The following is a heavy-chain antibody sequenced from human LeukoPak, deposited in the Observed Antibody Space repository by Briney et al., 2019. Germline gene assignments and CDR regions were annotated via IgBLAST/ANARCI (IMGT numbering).Heavy chain of an antibody. Sequence: GGSLRLSCAASGFTFSSYSMNWVRQAPGKGPGWVSSISSSSSYIYYADSVKGRFTISRDNAKNSLYLQMNSLRAEDTAVYYCARDQGYCSSTSCYWFDPWGQGTLVTVSS. CDR3: ARDQGYCSSTSCYWFDP. V-gene: IGHV3-21*01. CDR2: ISSSSSYI. J-gene: IGHJ5*02. D-gene: IGHD2-2*01. CDR1: GFTFSSYS.